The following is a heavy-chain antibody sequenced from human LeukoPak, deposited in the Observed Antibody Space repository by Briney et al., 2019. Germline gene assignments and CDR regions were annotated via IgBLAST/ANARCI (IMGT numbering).Heavy chain of an antibody. V-gene: IGHV3-7*01. CDR2: IKRDGSEE. CDR3: ARIAATSRSLNYYFYYMDV. J-gene: IGHJ6*03. CDR1: GFTFSDYW. D-gene: IGHD6-25*01. Sequence: GGSLRLSCGVSGFTFSDYWMSWFRQAPGKGLEWVANIKRDGSEEYYVDSVKGRFTISRDNARNSLFLQMNSLRAEDTAVYYCARIAATSRSLNYYFYYMDVWGKGTTVTVSS.